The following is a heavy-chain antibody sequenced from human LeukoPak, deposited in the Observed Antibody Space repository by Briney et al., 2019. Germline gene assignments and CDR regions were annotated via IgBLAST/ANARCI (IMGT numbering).Heavy chain of an antibody. J-gene: IGHJ4*02. CDR3: ARGGLGVTGYYFDY. CDR1: GFTFTSSA. V-gene: IGHV1-58*01. CDR2: IVVGSGHT. Sequence: GTSVKVSCKASGFTFTSSAVQWVRQARGQRLEWIGWIVVGSGHTDYPQKFQERVTISRDMSTSTAYMELTSLRSEDTAVYYCARGGLGVTGYYFDYWGQGTLVTVSS. D-gene: IGHD3-3*01.